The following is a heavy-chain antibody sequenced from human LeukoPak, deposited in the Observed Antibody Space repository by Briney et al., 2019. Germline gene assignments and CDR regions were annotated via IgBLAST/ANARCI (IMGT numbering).Heavy chain of an antibody. J-gene: IGHJ4*02. V-gene: IGHV4-34*01. CDR2: INHSGSP. CDR1: GGSFRGYY. CDR3: ARDFYGSAPDY. D-gene: IGHD3-10*01. Sequence: SETLSLTCAVYGGSFRGYYWSWIRQPPGKGLEWIGEINHSGSPIYNPSLQSRVTISVDTSKNHFSLKLNSVTAADTAVYYCARDFYGSAPDYWGQGTLVTVSS.